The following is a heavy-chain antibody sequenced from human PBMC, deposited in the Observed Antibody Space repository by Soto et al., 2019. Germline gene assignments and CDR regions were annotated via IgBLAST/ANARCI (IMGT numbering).Heavy chain of an antibody. CDR2: ISSSGSTT. J-gene: IGHJ6*02. CDR3: AKAYYYGSGSAGLLDV. CDR1: GFTFSSYE. Sequence: GSLRLSCAASGFTFSSYEMNWVRQAPGKGLEWVSYISSSGSTTYYADSVKGRFTISRDNFKNTLYLQMNSLRAEDTAVYYCAKAYYYGSGSAGLLDVWGQGTTVTVSS. D-gene: IGHD3-10*01. V-gene: IGHV3-48*03.